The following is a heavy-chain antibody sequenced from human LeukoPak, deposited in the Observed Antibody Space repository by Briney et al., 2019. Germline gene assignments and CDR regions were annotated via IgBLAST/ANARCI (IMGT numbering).Heavy chain of an antibody. V-gene: IGHV4-61*02. Sequence: SETLSLTCTVSGGSISSGSYYWSWIRQPAGKGLEWIGRIYTSGSTNYNPSLKSRVTISVDTSKNQFSLKLSSVTAADTAVYYCAREIGDCSSTSCYAGAYFYYYYMDVWGKGTTVTISS. CDR2: IYTSGST. CDR1: GGSISSGSYY. CDR3: AREIGDCSSTSCYAGAYFYYYYMDV. J-gene: IGHJ6*03. D-gene: IGHD2-2*03.